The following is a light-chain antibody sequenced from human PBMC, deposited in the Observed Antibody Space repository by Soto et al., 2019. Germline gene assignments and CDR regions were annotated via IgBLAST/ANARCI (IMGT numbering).Light chain of an antibody. CDR2: GAS. V-gene: IGKV3D-15*01. CDR1: QSVSSN. CDR3: QQYNTWPPGT. J-gene: IGKJ1*01. Sequence: MVMTQSPATLSVSPGERATLSCRASQSVSSNLAWYQQKPGQAPRLLIFGASTRATGIPARFSGSRSGTEFTLTISSLQSEDCAVYYCQQYNTWPPGTFG.